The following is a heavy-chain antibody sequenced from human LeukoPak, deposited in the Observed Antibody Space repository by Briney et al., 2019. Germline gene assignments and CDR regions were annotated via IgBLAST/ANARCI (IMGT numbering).Heavy chain of an antibody. J-gene: IGHJ3*02. CDR3: ARQVRLSAFDI. D-gene: IGHD6-25*01. CDR1: GFTFSSYS. CDR2: VSSSSSYI. Sequence: GGSLRLSCAASGFTFSSYSMNWVRQAPGKGLEWVSSVSSSSSYIYYADSVKGRFTISRDNAKNSLYLQMNSLRAEDTAVYYCARQVRLSAFDIWGQGTMVTVSS. V-gene: IGHV3-21*01.